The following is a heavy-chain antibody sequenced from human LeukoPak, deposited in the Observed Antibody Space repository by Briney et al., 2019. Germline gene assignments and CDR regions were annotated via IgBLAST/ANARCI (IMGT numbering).Heavy chain of an antibody. CDR1: GFTVSSNY. D-gene: IGHD6-13*01. CDR3: ARENRIAAAGPRRGYYYYYMDV. V-gene: IGHV3-53*01. CDR2: IYSGGST. Sequence: PGGSLRLSCAASGFTVSSNYMSWVRQAPGKGLEWVSVIYSGGSTYYADSVKGRFTISRDNAKNSLYLQMNSLRAEDTAVYYCARENRIAAAGPRRGYYYYYMDVWGKGTTVTISS. J-gene: IGHJ6*03.